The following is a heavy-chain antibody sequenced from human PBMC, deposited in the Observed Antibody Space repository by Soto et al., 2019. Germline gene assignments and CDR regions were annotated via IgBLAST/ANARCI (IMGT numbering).Heavy chain of an antibody. V-gene: IGHV1-18*01. D-gene: IGHD2-21*02. CDR3: ARLTYCGGDCS. Sequence: AASLKVSCKASGYTFTSYGISWVRQAPGQGLEWMGWISAYNGNTNYAQKLQGRVTMTTDTSTSTAYMELRSLRSDDTAVYYCARLTYCGGDCSWRQGTLVTVSS. CDR1: GYTFTSYG. J-gene: IGHJ5*02. CDR2: ISAYNGNT.